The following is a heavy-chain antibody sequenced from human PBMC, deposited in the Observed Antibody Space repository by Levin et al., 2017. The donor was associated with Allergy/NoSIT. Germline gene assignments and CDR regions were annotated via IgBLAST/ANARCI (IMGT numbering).Heavy chain of an antibody. Sequence: GGSLRLSCKGSGYSFTSYWIGWVRQMPGKGLEWMGIIYPGDSDTRYSPSFQGQVTISADKSISTAYLQWSSLKASDTAMYYCARRDIVVAGAFDYWGQGTLVTVSS. J-gene: IGHJ4*02. D-gene: IGHD6-19*01. CDR2: IYPGDSDT. CDR1: GYSFTSYW. CDR3: ARRDIVVAGAFDY. V-gene: IGHV5-51*01.